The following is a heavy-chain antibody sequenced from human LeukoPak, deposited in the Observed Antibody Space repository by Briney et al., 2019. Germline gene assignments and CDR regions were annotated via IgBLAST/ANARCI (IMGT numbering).Heavy chain of an antibody. V-gene: IGHV3-23*01. CDR1: GFTFRSYA. CDR3: AQGDSYYDFLLSV. J-gene: IGHJ3*01. CDR2: ISGSGAKT. Sequence: GGSLSLSCEASGFTFRSYAMTWVRQAPGKGLEWVSAISGSGAKTYYADSVKGRFTISRDNSKNTLYLQMNSLRAEDTAVYYCAQGDSYYDFLLSVWGQGTMVTVSS. D-gene: IGHD3-3*01.